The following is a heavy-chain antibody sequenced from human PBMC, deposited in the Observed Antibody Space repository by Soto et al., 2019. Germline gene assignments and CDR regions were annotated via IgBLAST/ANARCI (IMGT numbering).Heavy chain of an antibody. Sequence: ASVKVSCKVSGYTLTELSMHWVRQAPGKGLEWMGGFDPEDGETIYAQKFQGRVTMTEDTSTDTAYMELSSLRSEDTAVYYCATGSRITMVRGVIITYYYGMDVWGQGTTVTVSS. CDR1: GYTLTELS. CDR2: FDPEDGET. CDR3: ATGSRITMVRGVIITYYYGMDV. V-gene: IGHV1-24*01. D-gene: IGHD3-10*01. J-gene: IGHJ6*02.